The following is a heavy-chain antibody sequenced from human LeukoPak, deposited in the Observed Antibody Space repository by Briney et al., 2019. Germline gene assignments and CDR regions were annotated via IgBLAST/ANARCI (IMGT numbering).Heavy chain of an antibody. V-gene: IGHV1-2*02. J-gene: IGHJ4*02. CDR2: INPNSGGT. CDR1: GYTFTGYY. Sequence: ASVKVSCKASGYTFTGYYMHWVRQAPGQGLEWMGWINPNSGGTNYAQKLQGRVTMTTDTSTSTAYMELRSLRSDDTAVYYCARYPLPGDGDYEGYWGQGTLVTVSS. D-gene: IGHD4-17*01. CDR3: ARYPLPGDGDYEGY.